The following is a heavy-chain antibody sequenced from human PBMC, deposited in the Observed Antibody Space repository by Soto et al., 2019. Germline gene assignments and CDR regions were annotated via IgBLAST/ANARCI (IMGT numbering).Heavy chain of an antibody. CDR3: ARHNYGSGSTYFDY. J-gene: IGHJ4*02. CDR1: GGSISSGGYY. D-gene: IGHD3-10*01. Sequence: ETLSLTCTVSGGSISSGGYYWNWIRQPPGKGLEWIGYIYYSGSTNYNPSLKSRVTISVDTSKNQFSLKLNSMTAADTAVYYCARHNYGSGSTYFDYWGQGTLVTVSS. CDR2: IYYSGST. V-gene: IGHV4-61*08.